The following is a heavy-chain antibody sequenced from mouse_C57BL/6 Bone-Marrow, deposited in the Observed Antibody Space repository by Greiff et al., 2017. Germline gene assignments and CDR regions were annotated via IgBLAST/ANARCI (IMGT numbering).Heavy chain of an antibody. Sequence: EVQGVESGGGLVQPGGSLKLSCAASGFTFSDYYMYWVRQTPEKRLEWVAYISNGGGSTYYPDTVKGRFTISRDTAKNTLYLQMSRLKSEDTAMYYCARQEGGSSTSYWYFDVWGTGTTVTVSS. CDR1: GFTFSDYY. D-gene: IGHD1-1*01. J-gene: IGHJ1*03. V-gene: IGHV5-12*01. CDR2: ISNGGGST. CDR3: ARQEGGSSTSYWYFDV.